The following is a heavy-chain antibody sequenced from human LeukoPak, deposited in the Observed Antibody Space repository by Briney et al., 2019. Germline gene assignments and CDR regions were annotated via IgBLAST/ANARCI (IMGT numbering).Heavy chain of an antibody. CDR1: GFTSSSYG. D-gene: IGHD6-13*01. CDR3: ARDATFRIAAAGRVDY. CDR2: ISSSSSTI. Sequence: PGGSLRLSCAASGFTSSSYGMNWVRQAPGKGLEWVSYISSSSSTIYYADSVKGRFTISRDNAKNSLYLQMNSLRAEDTAVYYCARDATFRIAAAGRVDYWGQGTLVTVSS. J-gene: IGHJ4*02. V-gene: IGHV3-48*01.